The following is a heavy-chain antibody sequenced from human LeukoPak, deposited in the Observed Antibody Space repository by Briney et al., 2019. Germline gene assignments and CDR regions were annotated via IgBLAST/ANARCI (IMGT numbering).Heavy chain of an antibody. J-gene: IGHJ4*02. CDR1: GFTFSSYW. D-gene: IGHD5-18*01. CDR3: TRDSSYGYDF. Sequence: PGRSLRLSCSASGFTFSSYWMHWVRQAPGKGLVWVSRIKSDGTYTTYADSVKGRFTISRDNAKNTLYLQMNSLRAEDTAVYYCTRDSSYGYDFWGQGTLVTVSS. V-gene: IGHV3-74*01. CDR2: IKSDGTYT.